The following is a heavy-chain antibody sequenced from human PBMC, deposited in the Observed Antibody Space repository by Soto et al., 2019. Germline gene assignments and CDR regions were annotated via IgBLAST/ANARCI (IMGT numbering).Heavy chain of an antibody. CDR1: GFTFSSYW. CDR2: INSDGSST. Sequence: PGGSLRLSCAASGFTFSSYWMHWVRQAPGKGLVWVSRINSDGSSTSYADSVKGRFTISRDNAKNTLYLQMNSLRAEDTAVYYCARQQYYYYYGMDVWGQGTTVTVSS. CDR3: ARQQYYYYYGMDV. V-gene: IGHV3-74*01. D-gene: IGHD6-13*01. J-gene: IGHJ6*02.